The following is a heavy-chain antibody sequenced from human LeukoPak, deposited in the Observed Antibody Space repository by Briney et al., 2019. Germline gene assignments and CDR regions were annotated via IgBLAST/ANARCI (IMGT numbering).Heavy chain of an antibody. CDR2: IKADGSVK. Sequence: PGGSLRLSCAASEFTFSTFWMSWVRQAPGKGLEWAANIKADGSVKHYVDSVEGRFSISRDNARSSLYLQMNSLRAEDTAVYYCVRDSDYQRNSGGLYAHYDALDIWGHGTMVTVSS. CDR3: VRDSDYQRNSGGLYAHYDALDI. CDR1: EFTFSTFW. J-gene: IGHJ3*02. D-gene: IGHD2-21*01. V-gene: IGHV3-7*01.